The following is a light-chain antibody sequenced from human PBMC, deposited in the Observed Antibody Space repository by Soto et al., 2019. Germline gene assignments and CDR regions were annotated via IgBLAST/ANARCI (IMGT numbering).Light chain of an antibody. CDR2: DVS. Sequence: QSALTQPASVSGSPGQSITISCTGTRSDVGYYDYVSWYQQHPGKAPKLVIYDVSHRPSGVSNRFSGSKSGNTASLTISGRQAEDEGDYYCSSYTTTYTWMFGGGTKLTVL. CDR3: SSYTTTYTWM. CDR1: RSDVGYYDY. V-gene: IGLV2-14*01. J-gene: IGLJ3*02.